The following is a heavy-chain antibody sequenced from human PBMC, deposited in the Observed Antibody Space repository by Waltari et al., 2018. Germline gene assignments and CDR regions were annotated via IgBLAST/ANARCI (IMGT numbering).Heavy chain of an antibody. CDR2: ISYNERNR. CDR3: ARDYCDRTNCHGMDV. D-gene: IGHD3-22*01. CDR1: DFTFSSHA. J-gene: IGHJ6*02. V-gene: IGHV3-30*04. Sequence: QVQLVESGGGVVQPGRSLSLSCAASDFTFSSHALHWVRQAPGKGLEWVAVISYNERNRYYVDSVKGRFTISRDNSNKMLYLQMNSLRVEDTAVYYCARDYCDRTNCHGMDVWGQGTTVTVSS.